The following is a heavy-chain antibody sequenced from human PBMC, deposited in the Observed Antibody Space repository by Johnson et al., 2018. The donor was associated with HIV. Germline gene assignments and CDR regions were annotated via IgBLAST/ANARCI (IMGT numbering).Heavy chain of an antibody. CDR1: GFTFGDYA. Sequence: VQLVESGGGLVQPGRSLRLSCTASGFTFGDYAMSWVRQAPGKGLEWVGFIRSKAYSGTAEYAASVKGRFTISRDSSKNTLFLQMNSLRVDGTAVYYCEKEAQGRWELLVWAAFDMWGQWTMVTVSS. J-gene: IGHJ3*02. CDR3: EKEAQGRWELLVWAAFDM. V-gene: IGHV3-49*04. D-gene: IGHD4-23*01. CDR2: IRSKAYSGTA.